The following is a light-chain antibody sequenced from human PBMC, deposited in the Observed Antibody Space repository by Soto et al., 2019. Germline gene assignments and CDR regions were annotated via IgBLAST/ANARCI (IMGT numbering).Light chain of an antibody. V-gene: IGKV3-15*01. CDR2: GAS. J-gene: IGKJ5*01. CDR3: QQRNIWPPVT. CDR1: QSISSK. Sequence: EIVMTQSPATLSVSPGERATLSCRASQSISSKLAWYQQKPGQAPRLLIYGASTRATGIPVRFSGSGSGTDFTLTISSLEPEDSAIYYCQQRNIWPPVTFGQGTRLEIK.